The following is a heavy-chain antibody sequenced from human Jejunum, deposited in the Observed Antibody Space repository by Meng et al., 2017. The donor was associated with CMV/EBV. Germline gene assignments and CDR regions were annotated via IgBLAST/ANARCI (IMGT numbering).Heavy chain of an antibody. CDR3: ATDCGGGMCYGRAFDY. CDR2: INPKSGDR. J-gene: IGHJ4*02. CDR1: GYTFSDYH. Sequence: LLNAGVEVKKPGASVKISCKASGYTFSDYHLHWVRQAPGQGLEWMGWINPKSGDRNYAQKFRGRVTMTRDTSITTAYMELSRLTSDDTAVYYCATDCGGGMCYGRAFDYWGQGTLVTVSS. D-gene: IGHD2-15*01. V-gene: IGHV1-2*02.